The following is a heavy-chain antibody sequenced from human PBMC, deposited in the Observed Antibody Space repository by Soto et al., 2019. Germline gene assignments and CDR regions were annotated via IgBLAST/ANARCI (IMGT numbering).Heavy chain of an antibody. CDR1: GGSASENY. J-gene: IGHJ5*02. CDR2: ISHSGNT. D-gene: IGHD2-2*01. V-gene: IGHV4-34*01. Sequence: QVQVQQWGAGLLKPSETRSLTGAVHGGSASENYWCWIRQPRGKGLEWIGEISHSGNTKYSPSLKSRVTISIDTYTNQIPLKLSSVTDSATAVYYCETHCRRTSCKFTFHPWGPGPMVILSS. CDR3: ETHCRRTSCKFTFHP.